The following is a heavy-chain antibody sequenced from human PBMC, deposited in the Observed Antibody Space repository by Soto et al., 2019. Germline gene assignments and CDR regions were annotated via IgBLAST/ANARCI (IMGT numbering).Heavy chain of an antibody. CDR1: GGTFSSYA. V-gene: IGHV1-69*01. CDR3: ARTIFGVVPPRTYYYYGMDV. J-gene: IGHJ6*02. Sequence: QVQLVQSGAEVKKPGSSVKVSCKASGGTFSSYAISWVRQAPGQGLEWMGGIIPIFGTANYAQKFQGRVTITADESTSTAYMELSSLRSEDTAVYYCARTIFGVVPPRTYYYYGMDVWGQGTTVTVSS. D-gene: IGHD3-3*01. CDR2: IIPIFGTA.